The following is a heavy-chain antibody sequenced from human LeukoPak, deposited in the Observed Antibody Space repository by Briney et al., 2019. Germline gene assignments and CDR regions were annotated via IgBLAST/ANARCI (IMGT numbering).Heavy chain of an antibody. V-gene: IGHV1-2*02. J-gene: IGHJ4*02. D-gene: IGHD3-16*01. CDR2: INPNSGGT. Sequence: GASVKVSCKAFGYSLTNYYVHWVRQAPGQGLEWMGWINPNSGGTNYAQKFQGRVTMTRGTSISTAYMELSRLRSDDTAVYYCAREKRTTTGRMGMIYWGQGTLVTVSS. CDR3: AREKRTTTGRMGMIY. CDR1: GYSLTNYY.